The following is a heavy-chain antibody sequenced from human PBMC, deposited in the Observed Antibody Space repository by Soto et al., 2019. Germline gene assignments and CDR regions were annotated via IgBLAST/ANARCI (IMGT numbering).Heavy chain of an antibody. Sequence: SGPTLAKPTQTLTLTCTFSGFSLSTSGVGVGWIRQPPGKALEWIALIYWEDDKRYSPSLKSRLTITKDTSKNQVVLTMTNMDPVVTATDYCAHMVTAIFYFDYWGQGTLVTVSS. D-gene: IGHD2-21*02. J-gene: IGHJ4*02. CDR2: IYWEDDK. CDR1: GFSLSTSGVG. V-gene: IGHV2-5*02. CDR3: AHMVTAIFYFDY.